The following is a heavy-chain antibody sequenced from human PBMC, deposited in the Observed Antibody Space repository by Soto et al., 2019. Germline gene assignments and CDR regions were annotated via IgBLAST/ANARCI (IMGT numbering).Heavy chain of an antibody. J-gene: IGHJ5*02. CDR3: ARESRDFFLWFDP. V-gene: IGHV1-3*01. CDR2: LNVGTGNT. Sequence: QVQLVQSGGEVKKPGASVKVSCKASGYIFRKYAIHWVRQVPGHKLEWMGWLNVGTGNTKYSQKFQGRVTITRDTSATTAYMELHSLTSEDTAVYSCARESRDFFLWFDPWGQGTLVTVSS. CDR1: GYIFRKYA.